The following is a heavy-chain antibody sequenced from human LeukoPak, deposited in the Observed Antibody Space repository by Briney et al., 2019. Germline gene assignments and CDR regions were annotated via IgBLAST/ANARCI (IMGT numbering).Heavy chain of an antibody. D-gene: IGHD6-13*01. CDR3: AKNSGYSSSWYSGDAFDI. CDR2: MNYDGSST. V-gene: IGHV3-74*01. Sequence: GGSLRLSCAASGLTLSNYWMHWVRQAPGKGLVWVSRMNYDGSSTSYADSVKGRFTISRDNSKNTLYLQMNSLRAEGTAVYYCAKNSGYSSSWYSGDAFDIWGQGTMVTVSS. CDR1: GLTLSNYW. J-gene: IGHJ3*02.